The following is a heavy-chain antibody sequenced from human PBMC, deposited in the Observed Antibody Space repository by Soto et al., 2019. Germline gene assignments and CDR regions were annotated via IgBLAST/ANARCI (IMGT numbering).Heavy chain of an antibody. CDR3: ARDLGDDFWSGYLDY. CDR1: GYTFTSYG. J-gene: IGHJ4*02. CDR2: ISAYNGNT. V-gene: IGHV1-18*01. D-gene: IGHD3-3*01. Sequence: GASVKVSCKASGYTFTSYGISWVRQAPGQGLEWMGWISAYNGNTNYAQKLQGRVTMTTDTSTSTAYMELRSLRSDDTAVYYCARDLGDDFWSGYLDYWGQGTLVTVSS.